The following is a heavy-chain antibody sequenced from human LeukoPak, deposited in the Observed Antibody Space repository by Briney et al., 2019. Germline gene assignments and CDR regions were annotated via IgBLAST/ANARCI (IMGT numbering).Heavy chain of an antibody. CDR2: IRYDGSNK. J-gene: IGHJ4*02. D-gene: IGHD6-13*01. V-gene: IGHV3-30*02. CDR3: AKDRVPGYSSSWSPY. Sequence: PGGSLRLSCAASGFTFSSYGMHWVRQAPGMGLEWVAFIRYDGSNKYYADSVKGRFTISRDNSKNTLYLQMNSLRAEDTAVYYCAKDRVPGYSSSWSPYWGQGTLVTVSS. CDR1: GFTFSSYG.